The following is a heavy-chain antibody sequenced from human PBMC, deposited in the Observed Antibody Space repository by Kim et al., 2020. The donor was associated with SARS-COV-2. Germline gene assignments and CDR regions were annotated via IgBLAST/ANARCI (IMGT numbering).Heavy chain of an antibody. Sequence: SETLSLTCTVSGGSISSGGYYWSWIRQHPGKGLEWIGYIYYSGSTYYNPSLKSRVTISVDTSKNQFSLKLSSVTAADTAAYYCARARLGVVATIDTFDIWGQGTMVTVSS. J-gene: IGHJ3*02. CDR1: GGSISSGGYY. V-gene: IGHV4-31*03. CDR3: ARARLGVVATIDTFDI. D-gene: IGHD5-12*01. CDR2: IYYSGST.